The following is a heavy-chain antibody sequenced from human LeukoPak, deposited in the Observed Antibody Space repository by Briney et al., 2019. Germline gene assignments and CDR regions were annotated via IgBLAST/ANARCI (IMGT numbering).Heavy chain of an antibody. Sequence: GTLRLSCAASGFTFSSYGMSWVRQAPGKGLEWVSAISGSGGSTYYADSVKGRFTISRDNSKNTLYLQMNSLRAEDTAVYYCAKGEDYYSSGSYFDYWGQGTLVTVSS. CDR1: GFTFSSYG. CDR2: ISGSGGST. CDR3: AKGEDYYSSGSYFDY. D-gene: IGHD3-10*01. V-gene: IGHV3-23*01. J-gene: IGHJ4*02.